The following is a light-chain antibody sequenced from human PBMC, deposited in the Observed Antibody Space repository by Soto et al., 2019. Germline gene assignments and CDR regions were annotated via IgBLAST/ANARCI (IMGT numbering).Light chain of an antibody. CDR2: DAS. J-gene: IGKJ1*01. CDR3: QQYGSAPRT. Sequence: EIVLTQSPGTLSLSPGERAILSCRASQSVSSDSSAWYRQKPGQAPRLLVYDASSRATGIPDRFSGSGSGTDFTLTISRLEPEDFAVYYCQQYGSAPRTFGQGTKVEIK. CDR1: QSVSSDS. V-gene: IGKV3-20*01.